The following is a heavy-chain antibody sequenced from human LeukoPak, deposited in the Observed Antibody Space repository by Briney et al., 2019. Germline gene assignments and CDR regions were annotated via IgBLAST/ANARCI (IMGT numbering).Heavy chain of an antibody. CDR3: AREGNEGGLQPQLPWYFDL. CDR1: GGSISSGSYY. V-gene: IGHV4-61*02. J-gene: IGHJ2*01. CDR2: IYTSGST. D-gene: IGHD3-16*01. Sequence: SETLSLTCTVSGGSISSGSYYWSWIRQPAGKGLEWIGRIYTSGSTNYNPSLKSRVTISVDTSKNQFSLKLSSVTAADTAVYYCAREGNEGGLQPQLPWYFDLWGRGTLVTVSS.